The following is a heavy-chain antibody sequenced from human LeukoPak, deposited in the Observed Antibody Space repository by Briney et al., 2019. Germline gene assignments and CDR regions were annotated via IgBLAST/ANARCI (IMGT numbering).Heavy chain of an antibody. CDR2: IYYSGST. J-gene: IGHJ5*02. CDR1: GGSISSSSYY. CDR3: ARESQAGPHDYNRWFDP. Sequence: SETLSLTCTVSGGSISSSSYYWGWIRQPPGKGLEWIGSIYYSGSTYYNPSLKSRVTISVDTSKNQFSLKLSSVTAADTAVYYCARESQAGPHDYNRWFDPWGQGTLVTVSS. V-gene: IGHV4-39*07. D-gene: IGHD5-24*01.